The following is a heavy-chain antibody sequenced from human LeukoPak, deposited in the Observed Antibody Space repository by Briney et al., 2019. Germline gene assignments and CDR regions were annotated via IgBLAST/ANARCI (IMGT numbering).Heavy chain of an antibody. Sequence: GASVKVSCKASGYTFTSYGISWVRQAPGQGLEWMGWISAYNGNTNYAQKFQGRVSMTTDTSTTTAYVEIRSLTSEDTATYYCAKAMYASSSAVDWGQGTLVTVS. CDR1: GYTFTSYG. CDR3: AKAMYASSSAVD. J-gene: IGHJ4*02. D-gene: IGHD2-8*01. V-gene: IGHV1-18*01. CDR2: ISAYNGNT.